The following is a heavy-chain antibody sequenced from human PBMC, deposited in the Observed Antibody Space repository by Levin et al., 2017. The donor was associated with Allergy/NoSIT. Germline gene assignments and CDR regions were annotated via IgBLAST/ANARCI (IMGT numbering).Heavy chain of an antibody. CDR1: GGSISSGDYY. J-gene: IGHJ4*02. CDR2: IYYSATT. CDR3: ARGFLANCGGACSMDYFDY. D-gene: IGHD2-21*02. V-gene: IGHV4-31*03. Sequence: SQTLSLTCTVSGGSISSGDYYWSWIRQHPGKGLEWIGYIYYSATTYYNPSLRSRVTISVDTSQNQFSLKLSSVTAADTAVYYCARGFLANCGGACSMDYFDYWGQGTLLTVSS.